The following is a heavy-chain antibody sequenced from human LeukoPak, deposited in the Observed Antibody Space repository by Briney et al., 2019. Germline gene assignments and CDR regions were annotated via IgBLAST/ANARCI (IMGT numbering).Heavy chain of an antibody. CDR1: GFTFSSYG. CDR2: IWCDGSNK. CDR3: ARDQAESSGFDY. D-gene: IGHD6-6*01. Sequence: PGRSLKLSCEASGFTFSSYGMHWVRQAPGKGLEWVAVIWCDGSNKYYADSVKGRFTISRDNSKNTLYLQMNSLRAEDTAVYYCARDQAESSGFDYWGQGTLVTVSS. J-gene: IGHJ4*02. V-gene: IGHV3-33*01.